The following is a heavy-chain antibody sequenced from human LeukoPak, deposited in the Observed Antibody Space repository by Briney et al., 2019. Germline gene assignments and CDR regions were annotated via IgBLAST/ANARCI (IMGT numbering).Heavy chain of an antibody. CDR2: MNPNSGNT. Sequence: ASVKVSCKASGYTFTSYDINWVRQATGQGLEWMGWMNPNSGNTGYAQKFQGRVTITRNTSISTAYMELSSLRSEDTAVYYCATGYCSSTNCRIDYWGQGTLVSVSS. CDR3: ATGYCSSTNCRIDY. CDR1: GYTFTSYD. V-gene: IGHV1-8*03. J-gene: IGHJ4*02. D-gene: IGHD2-2*03.